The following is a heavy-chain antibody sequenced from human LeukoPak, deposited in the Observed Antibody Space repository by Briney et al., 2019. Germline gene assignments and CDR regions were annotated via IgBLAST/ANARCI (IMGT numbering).Heavy chain of an antibody. V-gene: IGHV1-2*02. CDR3: ARSPLIRYFDWLRNYAYYYYYMDV. J-gene: IGHJ6*03. D-gene: IGHD3-9*01. CDR2: INPNSGGT. CDR1: GYTFTGYY. Sequence: ASVKVSCKASGYTFTGYYMHWVRQAPGQGLEWMGWINPNSGGTNYAQKFQGRVTMTRDTSISTAYMELSSLRSEDTAVYYCARSPLIRYFDWLRNYAYYYYYMDVWGKGTTVTISS.